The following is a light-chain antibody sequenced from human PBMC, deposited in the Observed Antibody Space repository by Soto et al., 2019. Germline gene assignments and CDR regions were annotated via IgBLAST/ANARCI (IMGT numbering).Light chain of an antibody. V-gene: IGKV3-20*01. J-gene: IGKJ4*01. CDR2: GAS. Sequence: EIALTQSPDTLSLSPGEMATLSFSASESVGSSYVAWYQKKPGQAPRLLIYGASSRASGIPDRFSGSGSGTDFTLTIGGLEPEDSAVYYCQQYSRSPLTFGGGTKVDIK. CDR3: QQYSRSPLT. CDR1: ESVGSSY.